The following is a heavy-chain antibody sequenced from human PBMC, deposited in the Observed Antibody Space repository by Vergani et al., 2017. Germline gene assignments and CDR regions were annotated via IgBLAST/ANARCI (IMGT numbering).Heavy chain of an antibody. CDR1: GGSFSGYY. Sequence: QVQLQQWGAGLLKPSETLSLTCAVYGGSFSGYYWSWIRQPPGKGLEWIGEINHSGSTNYNPSLKSQVTISVDTSKNQFSLKLSSVTAADTAVYYCARAPYFTMVRENGRNYFDYWGQGTLVTVSS. D-gene: IGHD3-10*01. CDR2: INHSGST. J-gene: IGHJ4*02. CDR3: ARAPYFTMVRENGRNYFDY. V-gene: IGHV4-34*01.